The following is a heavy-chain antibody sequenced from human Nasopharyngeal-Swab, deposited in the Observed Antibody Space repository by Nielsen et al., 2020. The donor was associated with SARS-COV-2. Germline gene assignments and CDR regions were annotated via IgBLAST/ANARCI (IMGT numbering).Heavy chain of an antibody. CDR2: ISSSSSYI. V-gene: IGHV3-21*01. CDR3: ARDGLDYDFWSAYFMDV. Sequence: LSLTCAASGFTFTNYNFSWVRQAPGKGLEWVSSISSSSSYIYYADSVKGRFTISGDNAKNSLYLQMNSLRAEDTAVYYCARDGLDYDFWSAYFMDVWGQGTTVTVSS. D-gene: IGHD3-3*01. CDR1: GFTFTNYN. J-gene: IGHJ6*02.